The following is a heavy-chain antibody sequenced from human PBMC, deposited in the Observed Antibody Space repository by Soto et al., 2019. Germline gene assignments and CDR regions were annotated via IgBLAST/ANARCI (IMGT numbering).Heavy chain of an antibody. CDR1: GDSLRGQS. V-gene: IGHV4-34*01. CDR3: AREDSYGCSGESLDV. D-gene: IGHD3-16*01. J-gene: IGHJ6*02. CDR2: LDQSGGT. Sequence: QVQLQQWGAGLLKASETLSLTCAVVGDSLRGQSWNWIRQSPGKGLEWIGELDQSGGTNYNPSLKRRAIISDDTSKNQFSLTLSSVSAADTAVYYCAREDSYGCSGESLDVWGQEPTVTVSS.